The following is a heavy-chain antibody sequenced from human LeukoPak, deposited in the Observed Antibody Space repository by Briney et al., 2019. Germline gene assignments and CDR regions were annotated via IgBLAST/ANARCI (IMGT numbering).Heavy chain of an antibody. CDR1: GYSISSGYY. J-gene: IGHJ1*01. CDR3: ASYDSSGYYYSHFQH. D-gene: IGHD3-22*01. V-gene: IGHV4-38-2*02. Sequence: SETLSLTCTVSGYSISSGYYWAWIRQPPGKGLDWIGSIYHSGSTYYNPSLKSRVTISVNTSKNHFSLKLTSVPTADPSVNYCASYDSSGYYYSHFQHWGQGTLVTVSS. CDR2: IYHSGST.